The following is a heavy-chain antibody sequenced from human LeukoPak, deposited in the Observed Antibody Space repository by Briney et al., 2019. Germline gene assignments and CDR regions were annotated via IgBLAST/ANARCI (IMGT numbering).Heavy chain of an antibody. Sequence: SETLSLTCTVSGVSITNYYWSWIRQPPGKGLEYIGYIYYNEKTDYNPSLKSRVTISVDTSKSQFSLRLTSVTAADTAVYYCARSNVIRGGLNWFDTWGQGTLVTVSS. V-gene: IGHV4-59*12. CDR2: IYYNEKT. CDR3: ARSNVIRGGLNWFDT. J-gene: IGHJ5*02. D-gene: IGHD3-10*01. CDR1: GVSITNYY.